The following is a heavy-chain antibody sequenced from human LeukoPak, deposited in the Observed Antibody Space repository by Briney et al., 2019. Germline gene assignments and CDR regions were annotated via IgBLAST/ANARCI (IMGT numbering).Heavy chain of an antibody. Sequence: PSETLSLTCTVSGDSISSTDYFWSWIRQPPGKGLEWIGYIYDIGGTYYNPSLKSRVTTSVDTSRNQFSLILTSVIAADTAVYYCARAETDHYYFDSLGQGILVTVSS. CDR3: ARAETDHYYFDS. CDR1: GDSISSTDYF. J-gene: IGHJ4*02. D-gene: IGHD3-10*01. CDR2: IYDIGGT. V-gene: IGHV4-30-4*01.